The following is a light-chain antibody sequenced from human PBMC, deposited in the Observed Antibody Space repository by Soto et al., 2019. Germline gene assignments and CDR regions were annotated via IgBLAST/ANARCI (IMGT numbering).Light chain of an antibody. CDR2: GAS. CDR1: QSVSSN. V-gene: IGKV3D-15*01. Sequence: EMVMTQSPATLSVSPGERATLSCRASQSVSSNLAWYQQKPGQAPRLLIYGASTRATGIPARFSGSGSGTDFTLTIRSLQSEDFAVYYCQQYNNWPRTFGQGTKV. J-gene: IGKJ1*01. CDR3: QQYNNWPRT.